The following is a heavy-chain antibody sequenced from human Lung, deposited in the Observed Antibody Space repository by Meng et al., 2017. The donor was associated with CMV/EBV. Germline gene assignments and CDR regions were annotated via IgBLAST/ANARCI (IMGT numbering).Heavy chain of an antibody. Sequence: ASVXVSCKASGYTFTSYDINWVRQATGQGLEWMGWMNPNSGNTGYAQKFQGRVTMTRNTSISTAYMELSSLRSEDTAVYYCARGLNGGLRFLEWLLRSYYYGMDVWGQGTTVTVSS. V-gene: IGHV1-8*01. D-gene: IGHD3-3*01. J-gene: IGHJ6*02. CDR1: GYTFTSYD. CDR2: MNPNSGNT. CDR3: ARGLNGGLRFLEWLLRSYYYGMDV.